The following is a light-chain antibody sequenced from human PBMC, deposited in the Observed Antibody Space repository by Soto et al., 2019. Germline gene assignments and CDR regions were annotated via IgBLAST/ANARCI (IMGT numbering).Light chain of an antibody. CDR3: QQRSNWPLT. CDR1: QSVLYSPNNKNY. Sequence: DILMTQSPDSLAVSLGERATINCKSSQSVLYSPNNKNYLAWYQQKPGQPPKLLIYWASTRESGVPDRFSGSGSGTDFTLTISSLEPEDFAVYYCQQRSNWPLTFGGGTKVDIK. V-gene: IGKV4-1*01. CDR2: WAS. J-gene: IGKJ4*01.